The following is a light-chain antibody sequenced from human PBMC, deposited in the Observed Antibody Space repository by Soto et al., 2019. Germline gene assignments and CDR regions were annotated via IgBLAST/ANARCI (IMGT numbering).Light chain of an antibody. CDR3: SAWDDSLRTVL. Sequence: QSVLTQPPSVSGTPGQRVTISCSGSNSNIGSSTVNWYLQRPGTAPKLLVYSHNLRPSGVPDRFSGSKSGTSASLTISGLQSEDEGDYYCSAWDDSLRTVLFGGGTKLTVL. J-gene: IGLJ2*01. V-gene: IGLV1-44*01. CDR2: SHN. CDR1: NSNIGSST.